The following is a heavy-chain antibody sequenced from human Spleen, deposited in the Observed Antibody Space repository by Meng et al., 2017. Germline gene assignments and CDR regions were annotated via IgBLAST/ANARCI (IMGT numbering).Heavy chain of an antibody. V-gene: IGHV3-30*09. CDR2: TSYDGVNK. CDR3: ATERRGLQFCTYLDY. CDR1: GFTFSNYA. J-gene: IGHJ4*02. D-gene: IGHD5-24*01. Sequence: SLKIPCAASGFTFSNYAMHWGRQAPGKGLEWVSVTSYDGVNKFYGDSVKGRFAISRDNAKNTLYLQMNSLRADDTAVYYCATERRGLQFCTYLDYWGQGTLVTVSS.